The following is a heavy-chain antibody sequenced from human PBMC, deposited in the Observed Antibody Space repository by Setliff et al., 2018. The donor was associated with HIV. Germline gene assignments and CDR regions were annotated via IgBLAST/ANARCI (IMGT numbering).Heavy chain of an antibody. J-gene: IGHJ6*03. V-gene: IGHV1-24*01. CDR1: GNTLTELS. Sequence: VKVSCKVSGNTLTELSMHWVRQTPGKGLEWLGSFDPADGEAVYTEKLQGRVTMTEDTSIDTAYMELSSLRSEDTAVYYCARARPRALNYYMDVWGKGTTVTVSS. CDR3: ARARPRALNYYMDV. CDR2: FDPADGEA.